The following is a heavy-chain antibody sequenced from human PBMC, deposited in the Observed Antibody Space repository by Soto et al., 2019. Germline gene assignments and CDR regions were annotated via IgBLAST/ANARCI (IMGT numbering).Heavy chain of an antibody. CDR1: GGSISSSSYY. Sequence: SETRSLTCTVSGGSISSSSYYWGWIRQPPGKGLEWIGSIYYSGSTYYNPSLKSRVTMSVDTSKNQLSLKLSSVTAADTAVYYCARLHCNSPNCVPLDPWGQGTLVT. D-gene: IGHD2-2*01. CDR2: IYYSGST. J-gene: IGHJ5*02. CDR3: ARLHCNSPNCVPLDP. V-gene: IGHV4-39*01.